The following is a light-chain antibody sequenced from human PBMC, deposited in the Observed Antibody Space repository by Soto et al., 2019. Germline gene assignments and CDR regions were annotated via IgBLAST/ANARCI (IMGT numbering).Light chain of an antibody. CDR2: KDS. V-gene: IGLV3-27*01. Sequence: SYELTQPSSVSVSPGQTARSTRSGDVLAKKYARWFQQKPGQAPVLVIYKDSERPSGIPERFSGSSSGTTVNLTIRGAQVADEDDYYGYSAADKKLVFCGGTKLTVL. CDR1: VLAKKY. J-gene: IGLJ2*01. CDR3: YSAADKKLV.